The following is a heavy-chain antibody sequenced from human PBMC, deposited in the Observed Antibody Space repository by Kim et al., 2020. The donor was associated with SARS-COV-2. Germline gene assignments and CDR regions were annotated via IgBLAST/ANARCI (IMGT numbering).Heavy chain of an antibody. CDR2: IIPILGIA. J-gene: IGHJ5*02. Sequence: SVKVSCKASGGTFSSYAISWVRQAPGQGLEWMGRIIPILGIANYAQKFQGRVTITADKSTSTAYMELSSLRSEDTAVYYCAREGQLNCSSTSCYVDWFDPWGQGTLVTVSS. CDR1: GGTFSSYA. D-gene: IGHD2-2*01. V-gene: IGHV1-69*04. CDR3: AREGQLNCSSTSCYVDWFDP.